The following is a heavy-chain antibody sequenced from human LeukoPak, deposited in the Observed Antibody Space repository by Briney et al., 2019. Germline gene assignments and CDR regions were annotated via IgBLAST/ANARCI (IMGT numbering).Heavy chain of an antibody. V-gene: IGHV3-48*04. J-gene: IGHJ4*02. CDR3: ARDSGYHYDKFDC. CDR1: GFTFSGYS. CDR2: ISTAGTTV. D-gene: IGHD3-22*01. Sequence: GGSLRLSCAASGFTFSGYSLNWVRQAPGKGLEWISYISTAGTTVYYADSVKGRFAISRDNAKNSLYLQMNSLRVEDTAVYYCARDSGYHYDKFDCLGQGTLVTVSS.